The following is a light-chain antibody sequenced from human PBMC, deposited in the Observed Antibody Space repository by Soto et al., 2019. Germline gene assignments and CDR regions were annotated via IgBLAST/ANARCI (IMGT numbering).Light chain of an antibody. CDR1: QSVSTSK. CDR2: DAS. Sequence: IELTQSPGTLSLSPGERATLSCRASQSVSTSKLAWYQQRPGQAPRLLMYDASRRATGIPDRFSGSGSGTDFTLTISRLEPEDFAVYYCQQYGNLVWTFGQGTKVDIK. CDR3: QQYGNLVWT. J-gene: IGKJ1*01. V-gene: IGKV3-20*01.